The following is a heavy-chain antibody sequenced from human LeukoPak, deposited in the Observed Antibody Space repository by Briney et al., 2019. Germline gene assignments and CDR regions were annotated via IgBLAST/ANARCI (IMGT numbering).Heavy chain of an antibody. CDR1: GYTFTSYG. CDR3: ARDQPYSSGWYGDAFDI. D-gene: IGHD6-19*01. J-gene: IGHJ3*02. Sequence: GASVKVPCKASGYTFTSYGISWVRQAPGQGLEWMGWISAYNGNTNYAQKLQGRVTMTTDTSTSTAYMELRSLRSDDTAVYYCARDQPYSSGWYGDAFDIWGQGTMVTVSS. CDR2: ISAYNGNT. V-gene: IGHV1-18*01.